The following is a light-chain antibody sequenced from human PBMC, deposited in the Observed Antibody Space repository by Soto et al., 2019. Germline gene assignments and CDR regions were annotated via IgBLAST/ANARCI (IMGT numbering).Light chain of an antibody. Sequence: QSVLTQPPSASGTPGQRVTISCSGGSSNIGSNAVNWYQMLPGTAPKVLIYSDNQRPSGVPDRFSGSKSGTSASLAITVLQSEDEADYFCAAWDDSLNGPTWVFGGGTKLTVL. CDR2: SDN. J-gene: IGLJ3*02. CDR3: AAWDDSLNGPTWV. V-gene: IGLV1-44*01. CDR1: SSNIGSNA.